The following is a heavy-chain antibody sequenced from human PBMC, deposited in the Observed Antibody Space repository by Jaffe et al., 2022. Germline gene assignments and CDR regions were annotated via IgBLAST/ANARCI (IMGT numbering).Heavy chain of an antibody. Sequence: EVQLVESGGGLVQPGGSLRLSCAASGFTLSDHYMDWVRQAPGKGLEWVGRTRNKVNGYTTEYAASVKGRFSVSREDSKNSMYLQMNSLKTEDTAVYYCARSSVVVAQRAFDIWGQGTMVTVSS. CDR3: ARSSVVVAQRAFDI. CDR2: TRNKVNGYTT. J-gene: IGHJ3*02. D-gene: IGHD3-22*01. V-gene: IGHV3-72*01. CDR1: GFTLSDHY.